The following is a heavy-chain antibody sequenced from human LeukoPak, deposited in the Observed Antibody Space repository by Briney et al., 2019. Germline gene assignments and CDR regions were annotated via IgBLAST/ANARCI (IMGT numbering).Heavy chain of an antibody. J-gene: IGHJ4*02. V-gene: IGHV4-34*01. CDR1: GGSFSGYY. Sequence: SETLSLTCAVYGGSFSGYYWSWIRQPPGKGLEWIGEINHSGTTYYNPSLKSRVTISVDTSKNQFSLKLSSVTAADTAVYYCARHKRSGTYYFDYWGQGTLVTVSS. CDR2: INHSGTT. CDR3: ARHKRSGTYYFDY. D-gene: IGHD1-26*01.